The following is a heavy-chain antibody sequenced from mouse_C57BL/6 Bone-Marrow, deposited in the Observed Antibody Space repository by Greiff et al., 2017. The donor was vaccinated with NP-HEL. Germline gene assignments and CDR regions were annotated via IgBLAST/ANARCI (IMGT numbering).Heavy chain of an antibody. Sequence: DVKLVESGAGLVKPGGSLKLSCAASGFTFSSYAMSWVRQTPEKRLEWVAYISSGGDYIYYADTVKGRFTISRDNARNTLYLQMSSLKSEDTAMYYCGSTSYYAMDYWGQGTSVTVSS. CDR1: GFTFSSYA. V-gene: IGHV5-9-1*02. D-gene: IGHD1-1*01. CDR2: ISSGGDYI. J-gene: IGHJ4*01. CDR3: GSTSYYAMDY.